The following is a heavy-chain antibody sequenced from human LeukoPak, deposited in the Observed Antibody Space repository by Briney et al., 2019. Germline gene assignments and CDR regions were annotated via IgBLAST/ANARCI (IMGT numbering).Heavy chain of an antibody. CDR2: IYYSGST. CDR3: ARFAERPRKGYFDY. Sequence: PSETLSLTCTVSGGSISSYYWSWIRQPPGKGLEWIGYIYYSGSTNYNPSLKSRVTISVDTSKNQFSLKLSSVTAADTAVYYCARFAERPRKGYFDYWGQGTLVTVSS. J-gene: IGHJ4*02. D-gene: IGHD1-1*01. V-gene: IGHV4-59*08. CDR1: GGSISSYY.